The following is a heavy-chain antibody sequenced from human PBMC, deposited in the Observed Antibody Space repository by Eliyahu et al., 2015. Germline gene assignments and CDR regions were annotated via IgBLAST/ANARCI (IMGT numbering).Heavy chain of an antibody. J-gene: IGHJ6*02. V-gene: IGHV1-2*02. CDR3: ARERSTHPNYYYYGMDV. CDR1: GYTFVGYY. CDR2: INPNSGDT. Sequence: QVQVVQSGAELKKPGASVKVSCKASGYTFVGYYMXWVRQAPGQGLEWMGWINPNSGDTNYARKFQGRITMTRDTSISTAYMELNRLKSDDAAVYYCARERSTHPNYYYYGMDVWGQGTTVTVSS.